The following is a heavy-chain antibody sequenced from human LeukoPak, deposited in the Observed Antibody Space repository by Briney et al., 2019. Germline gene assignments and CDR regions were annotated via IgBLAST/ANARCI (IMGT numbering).Heavy chain of an antibody. CDR2: IYYSGST. CDR3: ARHFITDWFDP. Sequence: SETLSLTCTVSGGSISSSGSYWGWIRQPPGKGLEWIGSIYYSGSTYYNPSLKSRVTISVDTSKNQFSLKLSSVTAADTAVYYCARHFITDWFDPWGQGTLVTVSS. D-gene: IGHD1-14*01. J-gene: IGHJ5*02. V-gene: IGHV4-39*01. CDR1: GGSISSSGSY.